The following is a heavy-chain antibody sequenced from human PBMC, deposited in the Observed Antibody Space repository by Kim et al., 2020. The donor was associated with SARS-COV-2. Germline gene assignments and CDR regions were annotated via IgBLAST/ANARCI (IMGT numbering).Heavy chain of an antibody. J-gene: IGHJ6*02. CDR3: RVDTHTLYPSGMDI. CDR1: GLTFSNAW. D-gene: IGHD5-18*01. V-gene: IGHV3-15*01. Sequence: GGSLRLSCAASGLTFSNAWMSWVRQAPGKGLEWVGRIKSRTDGWTTDYAAPVKGRFTISRDDSKSTLYLQMSSLKTEDTALYYCRVDTHTLYPSGMDIWGQGTAVTVSS. CDR2: IKSRTDGWTT.